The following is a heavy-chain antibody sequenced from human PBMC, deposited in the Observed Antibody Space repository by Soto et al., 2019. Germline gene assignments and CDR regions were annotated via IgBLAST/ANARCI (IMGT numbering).Heavy chain of an antibody. CDR2: INPDTGNT. V-gene: IGHV1-3*01. CDR1: GFTFTDNL. D-gene: IGHD5-18*01. J-gene: IGHJ3*01. CDR3: ARDIQSVGPRANDAFDV. Sequence: QVQLVQSGAELKKPGASVNISCTASGFTFTDNLINWVRQAPGQGLEWMGWINPDTGNTRYSETFQGRVTISRHSSASIAYLELSGLKNEDTALYFCARDIQSVGPRANDAFDVWGQGNMITVSS.